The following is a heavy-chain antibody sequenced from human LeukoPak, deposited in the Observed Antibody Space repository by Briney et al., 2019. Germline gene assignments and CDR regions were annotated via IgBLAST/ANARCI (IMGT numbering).Heavy chain of an antibody. CDR2: IFHSGST. CDR3: ARRRIYYHFDY. V-gene: IGHV4-59*08. J-gene: IGHJ4*02. D-gene: IGHD3-22*01. CDR1: NGSFGSYY. Sequence: SETLSLTCTVSNGSFGSYYWTWIRQPPGKGLEWIGYIFHSGSTKYNPSLKSRVTIAVDTPKNQSSLKLTSITAADTAVYYCARRRIYYHFDYWGQGALVTVSS.